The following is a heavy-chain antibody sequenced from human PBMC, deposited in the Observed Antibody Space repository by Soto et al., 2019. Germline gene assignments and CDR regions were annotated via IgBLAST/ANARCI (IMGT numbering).Heavy chain of an antibody. D-gene: IGHD3-3*01. J-gene: IGHJ5*02. CDR3: ARGQRFSDWFDP. CDR2: IYSSGNT. V-gene: IGHV4-4*07. CDR1: GGTISGYY. Sequence: TFSLTCSVSGGTISGYYWTWIRQPAGKGLEWIGRIYSSGNTKYNPSLQSRVTMSLDTSNNQFSLRLTSVTAADTAVYYCARGQRFSDWFDPWGQGTLVTVSS.